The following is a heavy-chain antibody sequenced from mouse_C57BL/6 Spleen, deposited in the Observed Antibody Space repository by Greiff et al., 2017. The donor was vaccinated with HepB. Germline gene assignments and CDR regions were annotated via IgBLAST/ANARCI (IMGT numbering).Heavy chain of an antibody. V-gene: IGHV1-72*01. D-gene: IGHD1-3*01. CDR1: GYTFTSYW. Sequence: QVQLQQSGAELVKPGASVKLSCKASGYTFTSYWMHWVKQRPGRGLEWIGRIDPNSGGTKYNEKFKSKATLTVDKPSSTAYMQLSSLTSEDSAVYYCAREDLDSSIYWYFDVWGTGTTVTVSS. CDR2: IDPNSGGT. CDR3: AREDLDSSIYWYFDV. J-gene: IGHJ1*03.